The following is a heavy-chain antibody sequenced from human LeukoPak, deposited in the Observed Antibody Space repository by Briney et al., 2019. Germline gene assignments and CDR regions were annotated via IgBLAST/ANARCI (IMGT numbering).Heavy chain of an antibody. D-gene: IGHD4-23*01. J-gene: IGHJ4*02. CDR3: ARAGGNSGYFDY. Sequence: PSETLSLTCTVSGGSISGSSYYWGWIRQPPGKGLEWIGSIYYSGSTYYNPSLKSRVTISVDTSKNQFSLKLNPVTATDTAVYYCARAGGNSGYFDYWGQGTLVTVSS. CDR2: IYYSGST. V-gene: IGHV4-39*02. CDR1: GGSISGSSYY.